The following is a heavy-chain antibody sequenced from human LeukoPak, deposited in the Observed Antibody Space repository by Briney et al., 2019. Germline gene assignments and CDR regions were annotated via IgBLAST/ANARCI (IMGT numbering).Heavy chain of an antibody. CDR1: GGSLSSYY. Sequence: SEPLSLTCTVSGGSLSSYYWSWIRQPPGEGLEWIGYIYYSGSTNYNPSLKSRVTISVDTTKNKSSLKLSSVTAADTAVYYCAREGSGWAYYYDSSGYYGSTGFDYWGQGTLVTVSS. J-gene: IGHJ4*02. V-gene: IGHV4-59*01. D-gene: IGHD3-22*01. CDR3: AREGSGWAYYYDSSGYYGSTGFDY. CDR2: IYYSGST.